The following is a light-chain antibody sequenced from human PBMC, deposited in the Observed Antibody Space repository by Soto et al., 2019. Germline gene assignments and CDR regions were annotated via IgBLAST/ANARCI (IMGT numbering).Light chain of an antibody. Sequence: EIVLTQSPGTLSLSPGERATLSCRASQSVSSSYLAWYQQKPGQAPRLLIYGASSRATGIPDRFSGSGSGTDFTLNISRLEPEDFAVYYCQQYGSPWTFGQGTKVESK. CDR3: QQYGSPWT. CDR1: QSVSSSY. J-gene: IGKJ1*01. CDR2: GAS. V-gene: IGKV3-20*01.